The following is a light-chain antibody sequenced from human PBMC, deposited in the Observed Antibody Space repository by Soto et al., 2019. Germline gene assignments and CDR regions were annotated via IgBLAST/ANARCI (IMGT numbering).Light chain of an antibody. Sequence: DIQMTQSPSTLSSSVGDRVTITCRASQSISSWLAWYQQKPGNAPTLLIYKASSVESGGQPRISGRGSGTEIPLTIRSLKPDEFASNYCQQYKSYSPTFGQGTKVEIK. J-gene: IGKJ1*01. CDR2: KAS. V-gene: IGKV1-5*03. CDR3: QQYKSYSPT. CDR1: QSISSW.